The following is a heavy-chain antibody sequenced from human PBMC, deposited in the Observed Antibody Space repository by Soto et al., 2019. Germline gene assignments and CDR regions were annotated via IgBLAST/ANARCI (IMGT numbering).Heavy chain of an antibody. CDR2: IGESGTPT. CDR3: ARYIPGVRYYGMDV. J-gene: IGHJ6*01. CDR1: GFTFSSYA. V-gene: IGHV3-23*01. D-gene: IGHD2-2*01. Sequence: LRLSCAASGFTFSSYAMKWVRQAPGKGLEWVSLIGESGTPTYYADSVKGRFTISRDNSGNTLFLEMYSLRAEDTAVYYCARYIPGVRYYGMDVYAQGTAI.